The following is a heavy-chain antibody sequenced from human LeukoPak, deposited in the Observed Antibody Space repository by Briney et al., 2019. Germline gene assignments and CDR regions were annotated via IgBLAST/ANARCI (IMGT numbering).Heavy chain of an antibody. V-gene: IGHV1-69*05. Sequence: GASVKVSCKASGGTFSSYAISWVRQAPGQGLEWMGGIIPIFGTANYAQKFQGRVTITTDESTSTAYMELSSLRSEDTAVYYCARASGAAAGIYYFDYWGQGTLVTVSS. CDR1: GGTFSSYA. CDR3: ARASGAAAGIYYFDY. D-gene: IGHD6-13*01. CDR2: IIPIFGTA. J-gene: IGHJ4*02.